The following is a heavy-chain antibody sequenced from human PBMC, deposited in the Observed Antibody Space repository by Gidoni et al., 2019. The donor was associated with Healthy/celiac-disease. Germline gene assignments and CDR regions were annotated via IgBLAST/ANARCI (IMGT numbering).Heavy chain of an antibody. Sequence: VQLVESGGGLVKPGGSLRLSCAASGFTFSSYSMNWVRQAPGKGLEWVSSISSSSSYIYYADSVKGRFTISRDNAKNSLYLQMNSLRAEDTAVYYCARDSSDYGDSYYYYGMDVWGQGTTVTVSS. CDR1: GFTFSSYS. D-gene: IGHD4-17*01. J-gene: IGHJ6*02. V-gene: IGHV3-21*01. CDR3: ARDSSDYGDSYYYYGMDV. CDR2: ISSSSSYI.